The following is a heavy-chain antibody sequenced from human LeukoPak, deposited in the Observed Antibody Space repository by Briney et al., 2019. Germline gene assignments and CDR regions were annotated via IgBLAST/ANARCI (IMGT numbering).Heavy chain of an antibody. J-gene: IGHJ4*02. D-gene: IGHD1-1*01. CDR2: IIGDDDNR. V-gene: IGHV3-23*01. Sequence: PGGSLRLSCAASGFTLSGSAMSWVRQAPGKGLEWVSAIIGDDDNRFYADSVKGRFTIARDNSKNSLYLQMNSLRAEDTAVYYCALVPGTTTFDYWGQGTLVTVSS. CDR3: ALVPGTTTFDY. CDR1: GFTLSGSA.